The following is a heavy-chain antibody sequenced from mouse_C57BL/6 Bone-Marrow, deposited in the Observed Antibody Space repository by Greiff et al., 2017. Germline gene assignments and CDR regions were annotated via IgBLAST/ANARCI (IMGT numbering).Heavy chain of an antibody. D-gene: IGHD1-1*01. CDR2: IYPRSGNP. Sequence: QVQLKESGAELARPGASVKLSCKASGYTFTSYGISWVKQRTGQGLEWIGEIYPRSGNPYYNEKFKGKATLTADKSSSTAYMELRSLTSEDSAVYFCARGGSSYPYYAMDDWGQGTSVTVSS. CDR1: GYTFTSYG. J-gene: IGHJ4*01. CDR3: ARGGSSYPYYAMDD. V-gene: IGHV1-81*01.